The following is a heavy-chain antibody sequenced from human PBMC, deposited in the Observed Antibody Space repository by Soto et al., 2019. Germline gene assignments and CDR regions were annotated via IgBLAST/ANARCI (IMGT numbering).Heavy chain of an antibody. CDR2: ISYDGSNK. V-gene: IGHV3-30-3*01. J-gene: IGHJ4*02. Sequence: GGSLRLSCAASGFTFSSYAMHWVRQAPGKGLEWVAVISYDGSNKYYADSVKGRFTISRDNSKNTLYLQMNSLRAEDTAVYYCARVDLEVATWGIFDYWGQGTLVTVSS. CDR1: GFTFSSYA. D-gene: IGHD5-12*01. CDR3: ARVDLEVATWGIFDY.